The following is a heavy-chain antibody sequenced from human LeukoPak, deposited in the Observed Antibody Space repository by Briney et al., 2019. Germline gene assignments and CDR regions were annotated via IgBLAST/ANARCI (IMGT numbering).Heavy chain of an antibody. D-gene: IGHD6-13*01. V-gene: IGHV3-48*03. Sequence: PGGSLRLSCAASGFTFSSYEMVWVPQAPGKGLEWLTYISSSASTIYFADSVKGRFTISRDNAKNSLYLQMNSLKTEDTGVYYCTTNPYSSSWLAGAFAVWGQGTVVSVSS. CDR2: ISSSASTI. CDR1: GFTFSSYE. CDR3: TTNPYSSSWLAGAFAV. J-gene: IGHJ3*01.